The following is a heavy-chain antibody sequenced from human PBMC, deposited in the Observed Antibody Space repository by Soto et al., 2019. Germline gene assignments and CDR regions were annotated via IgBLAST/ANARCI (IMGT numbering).Heavy chain of an antibody. CDR3: ARSIEPYYYYMDV. Sequence: GESLKISCKGSGYSFTSYWIGWVRQMPGKGLEWMGIIYPGDSDTRYSPSFQGQVTISADKSISTAYLQWSSLKASDTAMYYCARSIEPYYYYMDVWGKGTTVTVSS. D-gene: IGHD2-21*01. CDR2: IYPGDSDT. V-gene: IGHV5-51*01. CDR1: GYSFTSYW. J-gene: IGHJ6*03.